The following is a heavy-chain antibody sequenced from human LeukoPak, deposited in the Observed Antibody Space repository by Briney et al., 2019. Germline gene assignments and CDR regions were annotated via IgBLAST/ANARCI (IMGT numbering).Heavy chain of an antibody. CDR2: ISGSGGST. V-gene: IGHV3-23*01. CDR3: ARHPGIAAAGIDY. Sequence: GESLRLSCAASGFTFSSYAMSWVRQVPGKGLEWVSAISGSGGSTYYADSVKGRFTISRDNSKNTLYLQMSSLRAEDTAVYYCARHPGIAAAGIDYWGQGTLVTVSS. J-gene: IGHJ4*02. CDR1: GFTFSSYA. D-gene: IGHD6-13*01.